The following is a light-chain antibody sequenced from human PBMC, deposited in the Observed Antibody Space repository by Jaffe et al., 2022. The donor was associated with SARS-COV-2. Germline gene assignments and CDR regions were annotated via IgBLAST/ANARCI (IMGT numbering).Light chain of an antibody. CDR1: SSDVGLYNY. CDR3: SSYTTSSTVV. CDR2: DVT. J-gene: IGLJ3*02. V-gene: IGLV2-14*03. Sequence: QSALTQPASVSGSPGQSITISCTGTSSDVGLYNYVSWYQQHPGKAPKLMIYDVTYRPSGVPDRFSGSKSANTASLTISGLQAEDEADYYCSSYTTSSTVVFGGGTQLTVL.